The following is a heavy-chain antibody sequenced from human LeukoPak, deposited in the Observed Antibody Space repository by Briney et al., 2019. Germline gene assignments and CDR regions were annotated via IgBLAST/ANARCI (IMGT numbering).Heavy chain of an antibody. V-gene: IGHV3-66*01. Sequence: GGSLRLSCVASGFTVSSNYMTWVRQAPGKGLERVSVIYSSGTTYYADSVRGRFTVSRDSSKNTLFLQMNSLRADDTAMYYCATVPYGYLGYYYYYMDVWGKGTTVTISS. CDR1: GFTVSSNY. D-gene: IGHD5-18*01. CDR2: IYSSGTT. CDR3: ATVPYGYLGYYYYYMDV. J-gene: IGHJ6*03.